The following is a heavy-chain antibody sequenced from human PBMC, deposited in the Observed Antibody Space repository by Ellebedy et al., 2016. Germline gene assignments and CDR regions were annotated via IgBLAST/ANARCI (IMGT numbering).Heavy chain of an antibody. J-gene: IGHJ4*02. CDR1: GDTFNSYY. CDR2: INPSGGST. D-gene: IGHD5-18*01. V-gene: IGHV1-46*02. CDR3: ARTPGDTDAGD. Sequence: ASVQVSCKASGDTFNSYYVHWVRQAPGQGLEWMGMINPSGGSTSYAQKFQGRVTMTRDTSTSTVYMNLSSLRSEDTAVYYCARTPGDTDAGDWGQGTLVTVSS.